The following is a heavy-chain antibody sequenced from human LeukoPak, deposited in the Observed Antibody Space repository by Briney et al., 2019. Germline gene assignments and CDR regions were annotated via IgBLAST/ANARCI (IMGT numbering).Heavy chain of an antibody. J-gene: IGHJ5*02. CDR2: IFTRGST. V-gene: IGHV4-61*09. CDR3: ARSGGPLNWFDP. Sequence: SETLSLTCTASGGSISSGSYYWNWIRQPTGKGLEWLGHIFTRGSTNYNASVASRLTISLDTAKNQFSLKLSSVTAADTAVYYCARSGGPLNWFDPWGQGTLVTVSS. CDR1: GGSISSGSYY.